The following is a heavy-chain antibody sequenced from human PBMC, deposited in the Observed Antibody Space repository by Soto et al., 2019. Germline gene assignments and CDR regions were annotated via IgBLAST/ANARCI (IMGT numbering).Heavy chain of an antibody. V-gene: IGHV5-51*01. CDR3: ARLLDGYIDY. CDR1: GYRFTNNW. J-gene: IGHJ4*02. CDR2: IYPADSDT. Sequence: PXDSLTISCKGSGYRFTNNWIGWVRQMPGKGLEWMGIIYPADSDTTYSPSFQGQVTISADKSISTTYLQWSSLKASDTAMYYCARLLDGYIDYWGQGTRVTVSS.